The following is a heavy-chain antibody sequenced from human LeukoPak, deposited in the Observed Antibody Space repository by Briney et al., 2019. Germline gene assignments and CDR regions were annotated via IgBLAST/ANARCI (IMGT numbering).Heavy chain of an antibody. CDR3: ARPYYDFWSGYNIYYFDY. D-gene: IGHD3-3*01. V-gene: IGHV1-2*02. CDR2: INPNSGGT. Sequence: ASVKVSCKASGYTFTGYYMHWVRQAPGQGLGWMGWINPNSGGTNYAQKFQGRVTMTRDTSISTAYMELSRLRSDDTAVYYCARPYYDFWSGYNIYYFDYWGQGTLVTVSS. CDR1: GYTFTGYY. J-gene: IGHJ4*02.